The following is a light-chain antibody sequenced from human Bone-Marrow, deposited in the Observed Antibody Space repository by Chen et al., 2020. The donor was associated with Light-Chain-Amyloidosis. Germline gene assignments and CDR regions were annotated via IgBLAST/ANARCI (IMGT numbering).Light chain of an antibody. CDR2: RXX. V-gene: IGLV1-47*01. CDR1: SSNIGINY. CDR3: AAWXXXLSGYV. Sequence: QSXXTQPPXASGXPGQRVTISCSGASSNIGINYVYWYQNFPGAAPNLLIHRXXQRPSGVPXXXSAXXSGTSAFLAISGLXSEDXAXYYCAAWXXXLSGYVFGTGTKVIVL. J-gene: IGLJ1*01.